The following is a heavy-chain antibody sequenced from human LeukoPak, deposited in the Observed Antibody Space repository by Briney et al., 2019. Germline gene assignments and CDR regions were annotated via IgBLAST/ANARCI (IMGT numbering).Heavy chain of an antibody. Sequence: SETLSLTGTVSGGSISSGGYYRSWIRHHPRTGLEWIGYIYYSGSTYYNPSLKSRVTISVDTSKNQFSLKLSSVTAADTAVYYCARGSWGSWPYFDYWGQGTLVTVSS. CDR1: GGSISSGGYY. V-gene: IGHV4-31*03. CDR2: IYYSGST. D-gene: IGHD6-13*01. J-gene: IGHJ4*02. CDR3: ARGSWGSWPYFDY.